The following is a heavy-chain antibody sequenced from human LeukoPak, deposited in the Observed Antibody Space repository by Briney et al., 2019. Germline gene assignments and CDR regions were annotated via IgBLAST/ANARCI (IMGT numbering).Heavy chain of an antibody. D-gene: IGHD2-8*01. CDR3: ARDAPACTNGVCPLDWFDP. Sequence: SETLSLTCTVSGYSISSGYYWGWIRQPPGKGLEWIGSIYHSGSTYYNPSLKSRVTISVDTSKNQFSLKLSSVTAADTAVYYCARDAPACTNGVCPLDWFDPWGQGTLVTVSS. CDR2: IYHSGST. V-gene: IGHV4-38-2*02. J-gene: IGHJ5*02. CDR1: GYSISSGYY.